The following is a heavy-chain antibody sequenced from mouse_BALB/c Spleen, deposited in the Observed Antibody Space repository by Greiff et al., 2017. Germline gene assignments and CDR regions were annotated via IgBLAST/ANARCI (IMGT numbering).Heavy chain of an antibody. Sequence: EVQGVESGGGLVKPGGSLKLSCAASGFTFSSYAMSWVRQTPEKRLEWVASISSGGSTYYPDSVKGRFTISRDNARNILYLQMSSLRSEDTAMYYCARDYRYDGFAYWGQGTLVTVSA. CDR1: GFTFSSYA. CDR2: ISSGGST. D-gene: IGHD2-14*01. V-gene: IGHV5-6-5*01. J-gene: IGHJ3*01. CDR3: ARDYRYDGFAY.